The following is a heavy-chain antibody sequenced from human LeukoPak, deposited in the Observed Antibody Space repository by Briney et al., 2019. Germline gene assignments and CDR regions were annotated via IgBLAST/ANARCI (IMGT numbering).Heavy chain of an antibody. D-gene: IGHD4-17*01. CDR2: IYYSGST. J-gene: IGHJ5*02. V-gene: IGHV4-39*01. CDR3: ARRLIGHYTVTIANNWFDP. Sequence: PSETLSLTCTVSGGSISSSSYYWGWIRQPPGKGLEWIGGIYYSGSTYYNPSLKSRVTISVDTSKNQFSLKLSSVTAADTAVYYCARRLIGHYTVTIANNWFDPWGQGTLVTVSS. CDR1: GGSISSSSYY.